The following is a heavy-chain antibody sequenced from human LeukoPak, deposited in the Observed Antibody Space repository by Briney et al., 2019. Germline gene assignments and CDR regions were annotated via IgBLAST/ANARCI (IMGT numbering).Heavy chain of an antibody. Sequence: SETLSLTCTVSGGSISSGDYYWSWIRQPPGKGLEWIGYIYYSGSTYYNPSLKSRVTISVDTSKNQFSLKLSSVTAADTAVYYCARGHRSYYFDYWGQGTLVTVSS. CDR2: IYYSGST. J-gene: IGHJ4*02. CDR3: ARGHRSYYFDY. CDR1: GGSISSGDYY. V-gene: IGHV4-30-4*01.